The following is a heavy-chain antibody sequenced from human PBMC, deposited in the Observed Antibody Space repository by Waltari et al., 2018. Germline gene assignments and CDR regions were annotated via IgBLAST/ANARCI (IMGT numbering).Heavy chain of an antibody. CDR1: GLLVSNRY. CDR2: KYSGGDT. V-gene: IGHV3-53*01. CDR3: ARDGDYYDFNADHDVFDV. D-gene: IGHD3-22*01. J-gene: IGHJ3*01. Sequence: QLVQSGGDLIQPGGSLRLSCKASGLLVSNRYMIWVQQAPGKGRECRSVKYSGGDTNHAASVGGRLNVSRDSSENTIFLQMNSLRPEETAVYYCARDGDYYDFNADHDVFDVWGQGTTVHVSS.